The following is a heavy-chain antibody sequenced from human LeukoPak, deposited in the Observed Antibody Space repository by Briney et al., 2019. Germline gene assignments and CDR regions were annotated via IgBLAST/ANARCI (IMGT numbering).Heavy chain of an antibody. CDR1: GFTFSHYW. V-gene: IGHV3-74*01. Sequence: GGSLRLSCAASGFTFSHYWMHWVRQVPGKGLVWVSHINNDGSSTTYADSVKGRFTISRDNAENTQYLQMNSLRAEDTAVYYCVRERSGWLFDYWGQGTLVTVSS. D-gene: IGHD6-19*01. J-gene: IGHJ4*02. CDR2: INNDGSST. CDR3: VRERSGWLFDY.